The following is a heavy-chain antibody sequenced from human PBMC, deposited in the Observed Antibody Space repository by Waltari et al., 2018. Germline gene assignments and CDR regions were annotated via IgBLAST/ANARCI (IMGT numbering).Heavy chain of an antibody. Sequence: QVQLVQSGAEVKKPGSSVKVSCKASGGPFSSYAISWGRQAPGQGLEWMGGSIPIFGTANYAQKFQGRVTITADESTSTAYMELSSLRSEDTAVYYCARDRDYYSFDLWGRGTLVTVSS. J-gene: IGHJ2*01. CDR2: SIPIFGTA. CDR3: ARDRDYYSFDL. D-gene: IGHD4-4*01. CDR1: GGPFSSYA. V-gene: IGHV1-69*13.